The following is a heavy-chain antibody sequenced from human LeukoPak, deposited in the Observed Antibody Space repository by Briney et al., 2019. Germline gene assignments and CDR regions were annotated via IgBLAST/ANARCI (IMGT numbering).Heavy chain of an antibody. Sequence: PGGSLRLSCAASGFTFSSYSMNWVRQAPGKGLEWVSSISSSSSYIYYADSVKGRFTISRDNAKNSLYLQMNSLRAEDTAVYYCARGASRRYYDFWSGYYIDAFDIWGQGTMVTVSS. J-gene: IGHJ3*02. V-gene: IGHV3-21*01. CDR3: ARGASRRYYDFWSGYYIDAFDI. CDR2: ISSSSSYI. CDR1: GFTFSSYS. D-gene: IGHD3-3*01.